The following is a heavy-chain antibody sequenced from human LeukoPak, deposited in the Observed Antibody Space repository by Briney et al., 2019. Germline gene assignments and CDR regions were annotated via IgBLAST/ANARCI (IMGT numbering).Heavy chain of an antibody. CDR3: ASSDILTGYFGY. CDR1: GGSISSYY. CDR2: IYYSGST. J-gene: IGHJ4*02. V-gene: IGHV4-59*01. Sequence: SETLSLTCTVSGGSISSYYWSWIRQPAGKGLEWIGYIYYSGSTNYNPSLKSRVTISVDTSKNQFSLKLSSVTAADTAVYYCASSDILTGYFGYWGQGTLVTVSS. D-gene: IGHD3-9*01.